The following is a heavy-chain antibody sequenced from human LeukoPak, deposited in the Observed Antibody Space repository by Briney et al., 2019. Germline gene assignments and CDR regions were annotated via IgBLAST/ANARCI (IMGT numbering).Heavy chain of an antibody. V-gene: IGHV7-4-1*02. Sequence: ASVKVSCKASGYTFTSNALNWVRQAPGQGLELMGWINTNTGNPTYAQGFTGRFVFSLDTSVSTAYLQISSLKAEDTAVYYCARDNAGNIDYWGQGTLVTVSS. CDR1: GYTFTSNA. D-gene: IGHD2/OR15-2a*01. J-gene: IGHJ4*02. CDR3: ARDNAGNIDY. CDR2: INTNTGNP.